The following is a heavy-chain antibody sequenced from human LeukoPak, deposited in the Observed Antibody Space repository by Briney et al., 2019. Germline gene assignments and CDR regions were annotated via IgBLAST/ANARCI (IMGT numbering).Heavy chain of an antibody. J-gene: IGHJ4*02. CDR2: IYSGGST. Sequence: GGSLRLSCAASGVTVSNNYMTWVRQAPGKGLEWVSVIYSGGSTYYADSVKGRFTISRHNSRNTLYLQMNSLRAEETAVYYCARAQSGGSYYVDHFDYWGQGTLVTVSS. D-gene: IGHD1-26*01. CDR3: ARAQSGGSYYVDHFDY. V-gene: IGHV3-53*04. CDR1: GVTVSNNY.